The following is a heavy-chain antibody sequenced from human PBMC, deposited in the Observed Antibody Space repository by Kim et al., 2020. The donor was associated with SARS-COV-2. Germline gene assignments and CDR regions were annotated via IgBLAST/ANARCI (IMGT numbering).Heavy chain of an antibody. D-gene: IGHD6-6*01. V-gene: IGHV3-30*01. J-gene: IGHJ4*02. Sequence: YADSVKGRFTISRDNSKNTLYLQMNSMGAGDTAVYYWARGGAARQYYFDYWGQGTLVTVSS. CDR3: ARGGAARQYYFDY.